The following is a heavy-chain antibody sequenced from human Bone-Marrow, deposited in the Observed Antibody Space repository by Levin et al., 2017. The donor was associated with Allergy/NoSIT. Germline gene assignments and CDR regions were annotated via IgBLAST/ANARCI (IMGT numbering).Heavy chain of an antibody. CDR1: GFTFGDSY. V-gene: IGHV3-11*01. CDR2: ISSAGTTI. Sequence: GESLKISCAASGFTFGDSYMCWIRQAPGKGLEWVSYISSAGTTIHSADSVKGRFTISRDNAKNSLYLQMNSLRADDTAVYYCATMTTTWYRDYYMDVWGKGTTVTVSS. J-gene: IGHJ6*03. CDR3: ATMTTTWYRDYYMDV. D-gene: IGHD6-13*01.